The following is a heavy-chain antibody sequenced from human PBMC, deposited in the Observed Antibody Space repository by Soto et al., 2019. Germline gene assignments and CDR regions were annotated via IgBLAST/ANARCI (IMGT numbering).Heavy chain of an antibody. CDR1: GFTFSAYN. V-gene: IGHV3-48*01. D-gene: IGHD6-19*01. Sequence: GGSLRLSCAASGFTFSAYNMNWVRQAPGEGLEWISSISVRSTTINYADSVKGRFTISRDNAKNSLYLQMNSLRAEDTAVYYCARSQWLAVVFDDWGQGTLVTVSS. CDR2: ISVRSTTI. J-gene: IGHJ4*02. CDR3: ARSQWLAVVFDD.